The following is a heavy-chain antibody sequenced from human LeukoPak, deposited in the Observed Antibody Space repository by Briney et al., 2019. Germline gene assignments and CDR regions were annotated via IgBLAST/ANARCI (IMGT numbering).Heavy chain of an antibody. CDR2: IKNKADGGTT. Sequence: GGSLRLSCAASGFTFSFGWMTWVRQAPGKGLEWVGRIKNKADGGTTDLAAPVKGRFTISRDDSKTTMYLQMNSLKTEDTAVYYCTTVGYYDSSARYWGQGTLVTVSS. V-gene: IGHV3-15*01. CDR3: TTVGYYDSSARY. D-gene: IGHD3-22*01. J-gene: IGHJ4*02. CDR1: GFTFSFGW.